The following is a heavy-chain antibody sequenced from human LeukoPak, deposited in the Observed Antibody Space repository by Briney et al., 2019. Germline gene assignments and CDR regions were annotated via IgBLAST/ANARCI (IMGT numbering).Heavy chain of an antibody. CDR3: ARGVGYSYGYRY. J-gene: IGHJ4*02. Sequence: NPSETLSLTCAVYGGSVSGYYWSWIRQPPGKGLEWIGEINHSGSTNYNPSLKSRVTISVDTSKNQFSLKLSSVTAADTAVYYCARGVGYSYGYRYWGQGTLVTVSS. CDR1: GGSVSGYY. D-gene: IGHD5-18*01. V-gene: IGHV4-34*01. CDR2: INHSGST.